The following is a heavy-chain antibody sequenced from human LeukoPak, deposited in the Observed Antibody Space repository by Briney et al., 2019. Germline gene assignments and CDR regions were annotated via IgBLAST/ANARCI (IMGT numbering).Heavy chain of an antibody. CDR2: TYYRSRWYT. J-gene: IGHJ4*03. D-gene: IGHD3-10*01. CDR1: GGTVSSNSAA. V-gene: IGHV6-1*01. CDR3: VRDVTRFDY. Sequence: SQTLSLTCAISGGTVSSNSAAWNWIRQPPSRGLEWLGRTYYRSRWYTDPALTVKSRITINPNTSKNQFSLQLKSVTPDDTAVYYCVRDVTRFDYWGHGTL.